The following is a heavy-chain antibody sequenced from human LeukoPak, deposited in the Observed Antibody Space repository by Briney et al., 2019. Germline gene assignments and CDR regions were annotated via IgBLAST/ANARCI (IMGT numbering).Heavy chain of an antibody. V-gene: IGHV3-53*01. J-gene: IGHJ4*02. Sequence: GGSLRLSCAASGFTVSGHPMSWVRQAPGKGLEWVSVIYRGGNTYYADSVKGRFTTSRDNAKNTVYLQMNSLREEDTAVYYCVRDFRSADYWGQGTLVTVSS. CDR2: IYRGGNT. CDR3: VRDFRSADY. CDR1: GFTVSGHP.